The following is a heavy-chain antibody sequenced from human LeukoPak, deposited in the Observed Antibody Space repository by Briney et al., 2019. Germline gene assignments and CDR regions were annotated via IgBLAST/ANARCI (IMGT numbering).Heavy chain of an antibody. Sequence: SETLSLTCTVSGGSISSSSYYWGWIRQPPGKGLEWIGSIYYSGSTYYNPSLKSRVTISVDTSKNQFSLKLSSVTAADTAVYYCARDDGVYCGGDCRNSRFDYWGQGTLVTVSS. CDR2: IYYSGST. J-gene: IGHJ4*02. V-gene: IGHV4-39*07. D-gene: IGHD2-21*02. CDR1: GGSISSSSYY. CDR3: ARDDGVYCGGDCRNSRFDY.